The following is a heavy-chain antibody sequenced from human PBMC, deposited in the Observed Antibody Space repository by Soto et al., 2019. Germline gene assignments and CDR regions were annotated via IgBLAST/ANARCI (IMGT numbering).Heavy chain of an antibody. CDR2: IVRNGGST. Sequence: GESLKISCSASGFTFSNYAMHWVRQAPGKGLEYVSAIVRNGGSTYYADSVKGRFTISRDNSKNTLYLQMSSLRAEDTAVYYCVKEGYYYDSSGYYYGWFEPWGQGTLVTVSS. CDR1: GFTFSNYA. D-gene: IGHD3-22*01. J-gene: IGHJ5*02. CDR3: VKEGYYYDSSGYYYGWFEP. V-gene: IGHV3-64D*06.